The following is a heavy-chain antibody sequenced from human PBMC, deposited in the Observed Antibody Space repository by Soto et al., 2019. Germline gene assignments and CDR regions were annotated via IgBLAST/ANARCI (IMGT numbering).Heavy chain of an antibody. J-gene: IGHJ6*02. V-gene: IGHV1-58*01. CDR2: IVGGSGNT. Sequence: MQLVQSGPEVKKPGTSVKVSCKASGFTFSTSAVQWVRQARGQRPEWMGWIVGGSGNTNYAQNPQERVSITRDMSTSTVYMELSSLRSDDTAVYFCAARRSGLYAMDVWGQGTTVTVSS. CDR1: GFTFSTSA. CDR3: AARRSGLYAMDV. D-gene: IGHD1-26*01.